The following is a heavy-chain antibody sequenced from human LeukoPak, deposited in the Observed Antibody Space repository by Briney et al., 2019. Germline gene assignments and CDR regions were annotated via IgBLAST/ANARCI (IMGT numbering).Heavy chain of an antibody. CDR3: ARPLYPGY. V-gene: IGHV4-34*01. J-gene: IGHJ4*02. D-gene: IGHD2/OR15-2a*01. CDR2: INHSGST. Sequence: SETLSLTCAVYGGSFSGYYWSWIRQPPGKGLEWIGEINHSGSTNYNPSLKSRVTISVDTSKNQFSLKLSSVTAADTAVYYCARPLYPGYWGQGTLVTVSS. CDR1: GGSFSGYY.